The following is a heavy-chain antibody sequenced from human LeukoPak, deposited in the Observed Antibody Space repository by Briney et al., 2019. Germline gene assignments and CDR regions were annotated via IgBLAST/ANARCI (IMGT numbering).Heavy chain of an antibody. D-gene: IGHD3-3*01. Sequence: GGSLRLSCAASGFTFSSYGMHWVRQAPGKGLEWVAVISYDGSNKYYADSVKGRFTISRDNSKNTLYLQMNSLRAEDTAVYYCAKDRQFAVPTGEWPIYYYYGMDVWGQGTTVTVSS. CDR3: AKDRQFAVPTGEWPIYYYYGMDV. CDR1: GFTFSSYG. J-gene: IGHJ6*02. V-gene: IGHV3-30*18. CDR2: ISYDGSNK.